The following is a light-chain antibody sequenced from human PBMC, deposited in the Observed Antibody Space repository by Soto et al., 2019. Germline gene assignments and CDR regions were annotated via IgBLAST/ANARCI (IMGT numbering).Light chain of an antibody. Sequence: QALLTQRRSVSGSPGQSVPISCTGTSSDVGGYNYVSWYQQHPGKAPKRMIYDVNKRPSGVPDRFSGSKSGNTASLTISGLQAEDEADYYCCSYAGSYTLVFGTGTKVTVL. V-gene: IGLV2-11*01. J-gene: IGLJ1*01. CDR1: SSDVGGYNY. CDR3: CSYAGSYTLV. CDR2: DVN.